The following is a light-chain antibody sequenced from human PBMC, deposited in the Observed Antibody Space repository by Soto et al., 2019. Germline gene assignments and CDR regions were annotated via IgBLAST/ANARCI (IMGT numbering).Light chain of an antibody. J-gene: IGKJ4*01. Sequence: EIVLTQSPATLSLSPGERATLSCRASQSVSSYLAWYQQKPGQAPSLLIYDASNRATGITARFSGSVSGTDFTLTISSLEPEDFAVYYCQQRSNWPLTFGGGTKVEIK. CDR2: DAS. CDR3: QQRSNWPLT. V-gene: IGKV3-11*01. CDR1: QSVSSY.